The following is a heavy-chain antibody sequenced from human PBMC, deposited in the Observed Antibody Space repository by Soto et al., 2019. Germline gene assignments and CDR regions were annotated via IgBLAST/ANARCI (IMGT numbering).Heavy chain of an antibody. D-gene: IGHD3-3*01. J-gene: IGHJ6*02. CDR2: ISAYNGNT. CDR1: GYTFTSYG. V-gene: IGHV1-18*01. Sequence: QVQLVQSGAEVKKPGASVKVSCKASGYTFTSYGISWVRQAPGQGLEWMGWISAYNGNTNYAQKLQGRVTMTTDTSTSTAYMELRSLRSDDTAVYYCARAYSITIFGVVMNYGGYYYYGMDVWGQGTTVTVSS. CDR3: ARAYSITIFGVVMNYGGYYYYGMDV.